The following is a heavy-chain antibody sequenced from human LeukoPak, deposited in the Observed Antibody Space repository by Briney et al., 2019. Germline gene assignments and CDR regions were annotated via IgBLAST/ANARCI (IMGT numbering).Heavy chain of an antibody. V-gene: IGHV3-48*03. Sequence: SGGSLRLSCVASGFTFSSYEMNWVRQAPGKGLEWVSYISSSGSTIYYADSVKGRFTISRDNAKNSLYLQMNSLRAEDTAVCYCAREARDSIVGATLHFDYWGQGTLVTVSS. D-gene: IGHD1-26*01. CDR1: GFTFSSYE. CDR2: ISSSGSTI. CDR3: AREARDSIVGATLHFDY. J-gene: IGHJ4*02.